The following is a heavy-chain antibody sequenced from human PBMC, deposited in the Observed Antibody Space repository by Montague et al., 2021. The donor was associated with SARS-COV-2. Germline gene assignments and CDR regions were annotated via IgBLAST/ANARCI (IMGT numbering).Heavy chain of an antibody. V-gene: IGHV2-70*01. CDR1: GFSLGTSGMC. Sequence: PALVKPTQTLTLTCTFSGFSLGTSGMCVSWIRQPPGKALEWLALIDWDDDKYYSTSLKTRLTISKDTSKNQVVLTMTNMDPVDTATYYCARIRVVRGVIRVYSMDVWGQGTTVTVSS. J-gene: IGHJ6*02. D-gene: IGHD3-10*01. CDR3: ARIRVVRGVIRVYSMDV. CDR2: IDWDDDK.